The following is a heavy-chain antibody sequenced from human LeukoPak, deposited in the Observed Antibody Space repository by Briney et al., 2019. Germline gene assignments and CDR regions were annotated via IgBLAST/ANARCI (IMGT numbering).Heavy chain of an antibody. CDR3: AGGHCSSNSCYTAGYYYYYMDV. CDR2: INPSGGST. Sequence: ASVKVSCKASGYTFTSYYMHWVRQAPGQGLEWMGIINPSGGSTSYAQKFQGRVTMTRDTSTSTVYMELSSLRSEDTAVYYCAGGHCSSNSCYTAGYYYYYMDVWGKGTTVTVSS. J-gene: IGHJ6*03. V-gene: IGHV1-46*01. CDR1: GYTFTSYY. D-gene: IGHD2-2*02.